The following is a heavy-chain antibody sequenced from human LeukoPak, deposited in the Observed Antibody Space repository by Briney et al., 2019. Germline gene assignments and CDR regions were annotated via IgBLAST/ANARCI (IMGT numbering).Heavy chain of an antibody. D-gene: IGHD3-16*01. Sequence: PGGSLRLSCAASGFSISGYWMHWVRQAAGEGLVWVSRMNSGGTTINYADSVKGRFTISRDNVDNTLHLQMNSLRDEDTAVYYCIREVQVRASASLGLWGQGTLVTVSS. CDR3: IREVQVRASASLGL. CDR2: MNSGGTTI. CDR1: GFSISGYW. J-gene: IGHJ4*01. V-gene: IGHV3-74*01.